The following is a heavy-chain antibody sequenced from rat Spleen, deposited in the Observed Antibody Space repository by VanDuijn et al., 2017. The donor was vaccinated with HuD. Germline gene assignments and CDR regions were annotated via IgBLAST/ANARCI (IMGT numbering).Heavy chain of an antibody. J-gene: IGHJ2*01. Sequence: EVQLVESGGGLVQPGRSLKISCAASGFIFSDYHLAWVRQAPTKGLEWVASINYDGSSIYYRDSVKGLFTVSRDNAKSSLYLQMDSLRSEDSATYYCTRDRILRSTGFDYWGQGVMVTVSS. CDR3: TRDRILRSTGFDY. V-gene: IGHV5-20*01. CDR2: INYDGSSI. CDR1: GFIFSDYH. D-gene: IGHD1-6*01.